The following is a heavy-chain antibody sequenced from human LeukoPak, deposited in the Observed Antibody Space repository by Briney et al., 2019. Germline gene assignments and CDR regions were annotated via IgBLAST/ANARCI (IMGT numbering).Heavy chain of an antibody. D-gene: IGHD5-12*01. V-gene: IGHV4-59*08. Sequence: SSETLSLTCAVYGGSFSGYYWSWIRQPPGKGLEWIGYISYSGNTNYNPSLKSRVTISINTSKNQFSLKLNSVTAADTAVYYCARHFGSGFDRWFDPWGQGSLVIVSS. CDR2: ISYSGNT. J-gene: IGHJ5*02. CDR1: GGSFSGYY. CDR3: ARHFGSGFDRWFDP.